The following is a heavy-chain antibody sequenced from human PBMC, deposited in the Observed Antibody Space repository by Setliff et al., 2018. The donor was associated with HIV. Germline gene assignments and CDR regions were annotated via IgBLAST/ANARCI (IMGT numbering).Heavy chain of an antibody. Sequence: PSETLFLTCTVSGGSISSYYWSWIRQPPGKGLEWMGYVFYTGFAAYNPSLKSRLTISVDTSKSQFSLTLTAVTAADTAVYYCARQMPIPGIAITPVDYWGQGALVTVSS. J-gene: IGHJ4*02. CDR2: VFYTGFA. D-gene: IGHD5-12*01. V-gene: IGHV4-59*08. CDR1: GGSISSYY. CDR3: ARQMPIPGIAITPVDY.